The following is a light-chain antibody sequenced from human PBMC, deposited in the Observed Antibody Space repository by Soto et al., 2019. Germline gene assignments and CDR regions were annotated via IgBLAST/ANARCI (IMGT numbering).Light chain of an antibody. V-gene: IGKV1-9*01. CDR3: QQLNSYVFA. J-gene: IGKJ3*01. CDR2: AAS. CDR1: QDVSRY. Sequence: DIQLTQSPSFLSASVGDRDTITCRASQDVSRYLAWHQQKPGKAPNLLIYAASTLRSGVPSRFSGSGSEIEFTLTISSLQPEDFATYYCQQLNSYVFAFGPGTKVDIK.